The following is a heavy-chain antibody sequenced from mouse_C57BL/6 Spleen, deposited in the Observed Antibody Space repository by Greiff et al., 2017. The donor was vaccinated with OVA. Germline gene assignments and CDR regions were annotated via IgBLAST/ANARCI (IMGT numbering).Heavy chain of an antibody. V-gene: IGHV1-19*01. D-gene: IGHD1-1*02. Sequence: VQLKQSGPVLVKPGASVKMSCKASGYTFTDYYMNWVKQSHGKSLEWIGVINPYNGGTSYNQKFKGKATLTVDKSSSTAYMELNSLTSEDSAVYYCARRLVYYAMDYWGQGTSVTVSS. CDR1: GYTFTDYY. J-gene: IGHJ4*01. CDR3: ARRLVYYAMDY. CDR2: INPYNGGT.